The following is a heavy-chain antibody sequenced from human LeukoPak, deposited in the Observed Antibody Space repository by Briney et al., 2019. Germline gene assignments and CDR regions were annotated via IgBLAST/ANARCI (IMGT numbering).Heavy chain of an antibody. J-gene: IGHJ5*02. CDR2: MHTSGHT. CDR3: ARDRVPHRFGELSWFDP. V-gene: IGHV4-4*07. Sequence: SETLSLTCTVSGDSIINNYWSWIRQPAGKGLEWIGHMHTSGHTNHNPSLKSRVIMAVDASKNQFSLKLTSVTAADTAVYYRARDRVPHRFGELSWFDPWGRGTLVTVSS. CDR1: GDSIINNY. D-gene: IGHD3-10*01.